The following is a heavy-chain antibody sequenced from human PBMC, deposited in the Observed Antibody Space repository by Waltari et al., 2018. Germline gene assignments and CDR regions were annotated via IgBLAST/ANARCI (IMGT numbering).Heavy chain of an antibody. J-gene: IGHJ3*02. CDR1: GFTVSSNY. V-gene: IGHV3-53*01. CDR2: IYSGGST. Sequence: EVQLVESGGGLIQPGGSLRLSCAASGFTVSSNYMSWVRQAPGKGLEWVSVIYSGGSTYNADSVKGRFTISRDNAKNTLYLQMNSLRAEDTAVYYCARASGVGVLIPDAFDIWGQGTMVTVSS. CDR3: ARASGVGVLIPDAFDI. D-gene: IGHD3-16*02.